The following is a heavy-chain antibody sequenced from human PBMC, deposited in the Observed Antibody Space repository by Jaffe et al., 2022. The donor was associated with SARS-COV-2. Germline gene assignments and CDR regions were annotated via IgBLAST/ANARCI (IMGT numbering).Heavy chain of an antibody. CDR1: GFTFGDYA. CDR3: TLGGPGWVGYYGMDV. V-gene: IGHV3-49*04. J-gene: IGHJ6*02. Sequence: EVQLVESGGGLVQPGRSLRLSCTASGFTFGDYAMSWVRQAPGKGLEWVGFIRSKAYGGTTEYAASVKGRFTISRDDSKSIAYLQMNSLKTEDTAVYYCTLGGPGWVGYYGMDVWGQGTTVTVSS. D-gene: IGHD2-15*01. CDR2: IRSKAYGGTT.